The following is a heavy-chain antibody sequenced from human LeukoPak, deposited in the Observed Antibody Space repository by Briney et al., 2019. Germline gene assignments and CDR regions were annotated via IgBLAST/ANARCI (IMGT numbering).Heavy chain of an antibody. V-gene: IGHV4-31*11. CDR1: GGSFSGYY. CDR3: AREGGHGDSSRYYYYGMDV. J-gene: IGHJ6*02. D-gene: IGHD4-17*01. Sequence: SETLSLTCAVYGGSFSGYYWSWIRQHPGKGLEWIGYIYYSGSTYYNPSLKSRVTISVDTSKNQFSLKLSSVTAADTAVYYCAREGGHGDSSRYYYYGMDVWGQGTTVTVSS. CDR2: IYYSGST.